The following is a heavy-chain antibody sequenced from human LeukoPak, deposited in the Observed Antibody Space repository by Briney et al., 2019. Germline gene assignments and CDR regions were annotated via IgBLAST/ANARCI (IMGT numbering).Heavy chain of an antibody. V-gene: IGHV3-30*18. CDR3: AKERSGVVAAASNS. D-gene: IGHD2-2*01. Sequence: GSLRLSCAASGFTFSSYGMHWVRQAPGKGLEWVAVISYDGSNKYYADSVKGRFTISRDNSKNTLYLQMNSLRAEDTAVYYCAKERSGVVAAASNSWGRGTLVTVSS. CDR2: ISYDGSNK. J-gene: IGHJ5*02. CDR1: GFTFSSYG.